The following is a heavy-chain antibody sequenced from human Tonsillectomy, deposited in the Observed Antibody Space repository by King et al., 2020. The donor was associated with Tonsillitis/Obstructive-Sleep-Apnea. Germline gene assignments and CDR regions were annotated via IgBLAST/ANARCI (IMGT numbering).Heavy chain of an antibody. Sequence: ITLKESGPTLVKPTQTLTLTCTFSGFSLSTTGVGVGWIRQPPGKALEWLALIYWDDDKRYSPSLKSRLTITKDTSKNQVGFTMTNKNPVDTATYFCIHTDGGNTYGPFDYWGQGALVTVSS. V-gene: IGHV2-5*02. J-gene: IGHJ4*02. CDR1: GFSLSTTGVG. D-gene: IGHD4-23*01. CDR3: IHTDGGNTYGPFDY. CDR2: IYWDDDK.